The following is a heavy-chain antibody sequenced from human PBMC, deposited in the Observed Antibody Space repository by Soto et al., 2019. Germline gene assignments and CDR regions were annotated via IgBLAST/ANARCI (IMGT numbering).Heavy chain of an antibody. CDR1: GYAFTTYG. CDR3: ARGRYGDY. V-gene: IGHV1-18*01. D-gene: IGHD1-1*01. CDR2: ISAHNGNT. J-gene: IGHJ4*02. Sequence: QVHLVQSGAEVKKPGASVKVSCKGSGYAFTTYGITWVRQAPGQGLEWMGWISAHNGNTNYAQKLQGRVTVTRDTSTSTAHMELRGLRSDGKAVFYWARGRYGDYWGQGALVTVSS.